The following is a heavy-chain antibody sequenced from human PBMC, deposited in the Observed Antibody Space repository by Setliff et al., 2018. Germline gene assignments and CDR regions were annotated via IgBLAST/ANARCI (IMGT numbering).Heavy chain of an antibody. V-gene: IGHV3-30-3*02. Sequence: SCAASGFTFSSYAMHWVRQAPGKGLEWVAVISYDGSNKYYADSVKGRFTISRDNSKNTLYLQMNSLRAEDTAVYYCAKHGAYNDFLTGYNFYYDMDVWGQGTTVTVSS. CDR2: ISYDGSNK. CDR1: GFTFSSYA. J-gene: IGHJ6*02. D-gene: IGHD3-9*01. CDR3: AKHGAYNDFLTGYNFYYDMDV.